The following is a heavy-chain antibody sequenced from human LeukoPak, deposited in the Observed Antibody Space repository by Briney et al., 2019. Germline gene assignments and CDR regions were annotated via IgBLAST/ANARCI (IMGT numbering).Heavy chain of an antibody. Sequence: SETLSLTCTVSCGSISSYYWSWIRQPPGKGLEWIGYIYYSGSTNYNPSLKSRVTISVDTSKNQFSLKLSSVTAADTAVYYCAVFRYQRALVDYWGPGTLVTVSS. D-gene: IGHD2-2*01. CDR2: IYYSGST. CDR1: CGSISSYY. J-gene: IGHJ4*02. V-gene: IGHV4-59*01. CDR3: AVFRYQRALVDY.